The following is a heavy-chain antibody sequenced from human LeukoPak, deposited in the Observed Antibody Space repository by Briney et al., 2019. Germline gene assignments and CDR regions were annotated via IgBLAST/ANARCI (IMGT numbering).Heavy chain of an antibody. D-gene: IGHD6-13*01. J-gene: IGHJ3*02. CDR1: GGTFSSYA. V-gene: IGHV1-69*01. CDR3: SREISSSWYESAFDI. CDR2: IIPIFGTA. Sequence: SVKVSCKASGGTFSSYAISWVRQAPGQGLEWMGGIIPIFGTANYAQKFQGRVTITADESTSTAYMELSSLRSEDTAVYYCSREISSSWYESAFDIWGQGTMVTVSS.